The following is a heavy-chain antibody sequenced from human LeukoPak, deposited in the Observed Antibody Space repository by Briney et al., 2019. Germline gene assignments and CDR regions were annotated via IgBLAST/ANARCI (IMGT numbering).Heavy chain of an antibody. CDR1: GFTFSNAW. V-gene: IGHV3-15*01. CDR2: IKSKTDGGTT. J-gene: IGHJ4*02. D-gene: IGHD3-10*01. Sequence: PGGSLRLSCAASGFTFSNAWMSWVRQAPGKGLEWVGRIKSKTDGGTTDYAAPVKGRFTISRDDSKSTLYLQMNSLKTEDTAVYYCTTDLLLWFGELLASPDYWGQGTLVTVSS. CDR3: TTDLLLWFGELLASPDY.